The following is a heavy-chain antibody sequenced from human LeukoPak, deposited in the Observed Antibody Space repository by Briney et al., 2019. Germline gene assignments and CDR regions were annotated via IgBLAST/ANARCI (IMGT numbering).Heavy chain of an antibody. V-gene: IGHV3-30*18. CDR1: GFTFNSFG. Sequence: GGSLRLSCAAPGFTFNSFGMHWVRQAPGKGLEWVAVISYDGSNKYFADSVKGRFTISRDNSKNTLYLQMNSLRAEDTAVYYCAKDYDSSGWAASDIWGQGTMVTVSS. CDR2: ISYDGSNK. CDR3: AKDYDSSGWAASDI. D-gene: IGHD3-22*01. J-gene: IGHJ3*02.